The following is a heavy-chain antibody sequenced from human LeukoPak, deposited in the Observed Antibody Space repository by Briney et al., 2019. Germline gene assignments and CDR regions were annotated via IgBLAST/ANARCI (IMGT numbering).Heavy chain of an antibody. D-gene: IGHD3-9*01. V-gene: IGHV4-59*01. Sequence: KTSETLSLTCTVSGGSMSRYYWSWIRQSPGKGLEWIGHIYYSGSTNYHPSLKTRVTISVDTSKNQFSLRLSSVTAADTAVYYCARVTGPHAFDIWGQGTLVTVSS. CDR1: GGSMSRYY. CDR3: ARVTGPHAFDI. J-gene: IGHJ3*02. CDR2: IYYSGST.